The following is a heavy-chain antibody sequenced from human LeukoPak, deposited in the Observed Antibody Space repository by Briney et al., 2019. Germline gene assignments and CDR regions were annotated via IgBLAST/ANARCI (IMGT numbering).Heavy chain of an antibody. CDR2: ISSTGGTT. Sequence: GGSLRLSCAASGITFSSYGMSWVRQAPGKGLEWVSSISSTGGTTYYADSVKGRFTISRDNSKNTLYLQMNSLRAEDTAVYYCAKTHLAVAHSFHWGQGTLVTVSS. D-gene: IGHD6-19*01. J-gene: IGHJ4*02. CDR1: GITFSSYG. V-gene: IGHV3-23*01. CDR3: AKTHLAVAHSFH.